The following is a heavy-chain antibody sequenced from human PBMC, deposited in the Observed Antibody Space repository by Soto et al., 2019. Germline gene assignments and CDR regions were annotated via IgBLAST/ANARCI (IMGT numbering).Heavy chain of an antibody. J-gene: IGHJ5*02. CDR1: GFTFSDHY. D-gene: IGHD3-3*01. CDR3: ARGRLRFLEWSANWFDP. V-gene: IGHV3-11*01. CDR2: ISSSGSTI. Sequence: AGGSLRLSCAASGFTFSDHYMSWIRQAPGKGLEWVSYISSSGSTIYYADSVKGRFTISRDNAKNSLYLQMNSLRAEDTAVYYCARGRLRFLEWSANWFDPWGQGTLVTVS.